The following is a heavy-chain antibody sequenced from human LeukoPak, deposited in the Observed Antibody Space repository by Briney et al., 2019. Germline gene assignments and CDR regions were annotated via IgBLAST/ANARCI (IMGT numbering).Heavy chain of an antibody. CDR1: GFTFSSYS. Sequence: GGSLRLSCAASGFTFSSYSMNWVRQAPGKGLEWVSYISSDSNTIYYADSVKGRFTISRDNAKNSLHLQMNSLRAEDTAVYYCARGLYGDHGGYWGQGTLVTVSS. J-gene: IGHJ4*02. CDR2: ISSDSNTI. V-gene: IGHV3-48*01. D-gene: IGHD4-17*01. CDR3: ARGLYGDHGGY.